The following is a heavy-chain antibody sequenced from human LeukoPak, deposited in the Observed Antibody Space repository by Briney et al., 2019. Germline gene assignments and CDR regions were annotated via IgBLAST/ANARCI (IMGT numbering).Heavy chain of an antibody. J-gene: IGHJ4*02. CDR1: VSTFG. CDR3: AKGSLIEVAGTTWHY. Sequence: GGSLRLSCTASVSTFGIHWVRQAPGKGLEWVAVISYDGKNKYYADSVKGRFTISRDNSKNTVYLQMDSLRAEDTALYYCAKGSLIEVAGTTWHYWGQGTLVTVSS. V-gene: IGHV3-30*18. CDR2: ISYDGKNK. D-gene: IGHD6-19*01.